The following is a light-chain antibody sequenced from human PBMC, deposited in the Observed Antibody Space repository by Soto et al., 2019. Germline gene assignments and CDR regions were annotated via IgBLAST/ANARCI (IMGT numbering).Light chain of an antibody. CDR3: QQRSNWPVT. Sequence: EIVLTQSPATLSLSPGERATLSCRASQSVNNFLAWYRQKPGQAPRPIIYDASNRATGIPARFSGSGSGTDFTLTISSLEPEDFALYYCQQRSNWPVTFGQGTRLEIK. CDR2: DAS. J-gene: IGKJ5*01. CDR1: QSVNNF. V-gene: IGKV3-11*01.